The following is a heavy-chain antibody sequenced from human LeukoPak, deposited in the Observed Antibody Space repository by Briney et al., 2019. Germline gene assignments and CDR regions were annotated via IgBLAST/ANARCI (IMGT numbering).Heavy chain of an antibody. D-gene: IGHD6-6*01. CDR1: GFTFSSYG. J-gene: IGHJ4*02. CDR2: ISYDGSNK. V-gene: IGHV3-30*03. Sequence: GGSLRLSCAASGFTFSSYGMHWVRQAPGKGLEWVAVISYDGSNKYYADSVKGRFTISRDNSKNTLYLQMNSLRAEDTAVYYCARDSVLAALLDWGQGTLVTVSS. CDR3: ARDSVLAALLD.